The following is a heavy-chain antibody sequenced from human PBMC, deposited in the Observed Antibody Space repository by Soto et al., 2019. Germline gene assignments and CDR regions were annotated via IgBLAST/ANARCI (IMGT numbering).Heavy chain of an antibody. V-gene: IGHV3-30*18. Sequence: QVQLVESGGGVVQPGRSLRLSCAASGFTFSSYGMHWVRQAPGKGLEWVAVISYDGSNKYYADSVKGRFTISRDNSKNTLYLQMNSLRAEDTAVYYCAKVSPGLDLYYFDYWGQGTLVTVSS. CDR1: GFTFSSYG. CDR2: ISYDGSNK. CDR3: AKVSPGLDLYYFDY. J-gene: IGHJ4*02. D-gene: IGHD3-16*01.